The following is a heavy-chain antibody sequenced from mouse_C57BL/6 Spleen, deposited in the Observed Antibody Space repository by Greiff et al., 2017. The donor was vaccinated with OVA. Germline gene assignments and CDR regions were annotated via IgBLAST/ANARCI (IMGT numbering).Heavy chain of an antibody. J-gene: IGHJ4*01. Sequence: EVQRVESEGGLVQPGSSMKLSCTASGFTFSDYYMAWVRQVPEKGLEWVANINYDGSSTYYLDSLKSRFIISRDNAKNILYLQMSSLKSEDTATYYCARVDYDVGAMDYWGQGTSVTVSS. V-gene: IGHV5-16*01. CDR2: INYDGSST. CDR1: GFTFSDYY. CDR3: ARVDYDVGAMDY. D-gene: IGHD2-4*01.